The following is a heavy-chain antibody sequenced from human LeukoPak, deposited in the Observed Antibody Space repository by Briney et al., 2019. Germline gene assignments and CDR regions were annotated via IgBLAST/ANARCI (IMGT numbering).Heavy chain of an antibody. J-gene: IGHJ4*02. CDR3: ARQVWGSYRYPE. CDR2: IYYSGST. V-gene: IGHV4-59*08. Sequence: SETLSLTCTVSGGSISSYYWSWIRQPPGKGLEWIGYIYYSGSTNYNTSLKSRVTISVDTSKNQFSLKLSSVTAADTAVYYWARQVWGSYRYPEWGQGTLVTLYS. CDR1: GGSISSYY. D-gene: IGHD3-16*02.